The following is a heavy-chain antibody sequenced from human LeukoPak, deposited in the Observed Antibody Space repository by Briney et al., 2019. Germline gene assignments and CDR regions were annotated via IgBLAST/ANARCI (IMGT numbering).Heavy chain of an antibody. J-gene: IGHJ4*02. CDR2: ISGSGGST. Sequence: GGSLRLSCAASGFTFSSYAMSWVRQAPGKGLEWVSAISGSGGSTYYADSVKGRFTISRDNSKNTLYLQTNSLRAEDTALYYCAKFRTSSGPRDFDSWGQGTLVTVSS. CDR3: AKFRTSSGPRDFDS. V-gene: IGHV3-23*01. CDR1: GFTFSSYA. D-gene: IGHD1-1*01.